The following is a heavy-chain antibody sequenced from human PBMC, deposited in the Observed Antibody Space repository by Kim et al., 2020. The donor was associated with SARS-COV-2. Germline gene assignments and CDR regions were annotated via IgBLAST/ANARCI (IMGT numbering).Heavy chain of an antibody. Sequence: ASVKVSCQASGYTFTSYVITWVRQAPGQGPEWLGWISGHHGNTNYAQKFQGRVTMTTDTSTSTAYMELRSLRSDDSAVYYCARDGTTHYDFWSGYLPMDV. CDR1: GYTFTSYV. V-gene: IGHV1-18*01. CDR3: ARDGTTHYDFWSGYLPMDV. CDR2: ISGHHGNT. J-gene: IGHJ6*03. D-gene: IGHD3-3*01.